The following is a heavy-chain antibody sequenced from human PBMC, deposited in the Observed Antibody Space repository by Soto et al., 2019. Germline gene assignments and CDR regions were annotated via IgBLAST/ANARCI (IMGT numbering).Heavy chain of an antibody. CDR1: GGSISSGDYY. V-gene: IGHV4-30-4*01. CDR2: IYYSGST. D-gene: IGHD1-26*01. J-gene: IGHJ4*02. Sequence: QVQLQESGPGLVKPSQTLSLTCTVSGGSISSGDYYWSWIRQPPGKGLEWIGYIYYSGSTYYNPSLKSRVTIAVDTSKNQFSRKLSSVTAADTAVYYCAREGGIVGATTVDYWGQGTLVTVSS. CDR3: AREGGIVGATTVDY.